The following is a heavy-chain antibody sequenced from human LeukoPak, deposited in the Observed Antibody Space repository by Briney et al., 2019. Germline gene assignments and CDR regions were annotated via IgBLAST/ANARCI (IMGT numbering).Heavy chain of an antibody. D-gene: IGHD5-18*01. J-gene: IGHJ4*02. V-gene: IGHV3-21*01. CDR3: ARLTGVVNAFDY. CDR1: GFTLSSYA. CDR2: ISSGSSDI. Sequence: PGGSLRLSCAASGFTLSSYAMTWVRQAPGKGLEWVSSISSGSSDISYADSVKGRFTISRDNAKYSLYLQMNSLRAEDTAVYYCARLTGVVNAFDYWGQGTLVTVSS.